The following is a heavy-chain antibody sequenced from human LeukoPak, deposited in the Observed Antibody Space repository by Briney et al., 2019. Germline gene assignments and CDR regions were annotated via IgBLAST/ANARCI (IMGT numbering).Heavy chain of an antibody. CDR1: GGSISSYY. CDR3: ARDTGYSSGWYYFDY. V-gene: IGHV4-59*13. D-gene: IGHD6-19*01. CDR2: TYYSGST. Sequence: SETLSLTCTVSGGSISSYYWSWIRRPPGKGLEWIGNTYYSGSTNYNSSLKSRVTISVDTSKNQFSLKLSSVTAADTAVYYCARDTGYSSGWYYFDYRGQVTLVTVGS. J-gene: IGHJ4*02.